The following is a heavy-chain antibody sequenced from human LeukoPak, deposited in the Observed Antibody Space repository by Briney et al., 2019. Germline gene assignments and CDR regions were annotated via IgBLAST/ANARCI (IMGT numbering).Heavy chain of an antibody. CDR1: GFTVSSDY. CDR2: ISSGGTT. J-gene: IGHJ4*02. V-gene: IGHV3-66*01. CDR3: ARSSGPKYYFDY. Sequence: PGGSLRLSCAASGFTVSSDYMNWVRQAPGRGLEWVSVISSGGTTYYTDSVKGRFTISRDTSKDTVFPQMNSLRAEDTAVYYCARSSGPKYYFDYWGQGALVTVSS.